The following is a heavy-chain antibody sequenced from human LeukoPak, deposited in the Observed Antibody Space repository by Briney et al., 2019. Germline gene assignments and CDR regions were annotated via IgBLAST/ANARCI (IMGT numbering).Heavy chain of an antibody. V-gene: IGHV4-39*01. J-gene: IGHJ4*02. CDR1: GGSISSSSYY. CDR3: ARLFWYSGSYQNIDY. Sequence: SETLSLTCTVSGGSISSSSYYWGWIRQPPGKGLEWIGSIYYSGSTYYNPSLKSRVTISVDTSKNQFSLKLSSVTAADTAVYYCARLFWYSGSYQNIDYWGQGTLVTVPS. D-gene: IGHD1-26*01. CDR2: IYYSGST.